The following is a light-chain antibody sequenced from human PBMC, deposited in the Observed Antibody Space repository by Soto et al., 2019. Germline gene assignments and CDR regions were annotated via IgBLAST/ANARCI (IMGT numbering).Light chain of an antibody. V-gene: IGLV1-40*01. CDR1: NSNLGAGYD. Sequence: QSVLTQPPSVSGAPGQRVTISCTGNNSNLGAGYDVHWYQQLPGAAPKLVIFGNRNRPSGVPERFSGSKSGTSASLAITGLQAEDEADYYCQVWHSGSDQYVFGAGTKLTVL. J-gene: IGLJ1*01. CDR2: GNR. CDR3: QVWHSGSDQYV.